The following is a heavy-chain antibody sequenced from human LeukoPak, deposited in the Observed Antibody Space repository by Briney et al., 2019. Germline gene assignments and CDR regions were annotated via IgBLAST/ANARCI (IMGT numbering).Heavy chain of an antibody. D-gene: IGHD6-13*01. J-gene: IGHJ4*02. V-gene: IGHV3-21*01. CDR1: GFTFSSYS. CDR3: ARSFSRGWSGDY. Sequence: GGSLRLSCAASGFTFSSYSMNWVRQAPGKGLEWVSSISSSNSYIYYADPVKGRFTISRDNAKNSLYLQMNSLRAEDTAVYYCARSFSRGWSGDYWGQGTRVTVSS. CDR2: ISSSNSYI.